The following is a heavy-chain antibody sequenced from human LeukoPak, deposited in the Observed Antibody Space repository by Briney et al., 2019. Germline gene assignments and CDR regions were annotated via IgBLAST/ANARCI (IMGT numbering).Heavy chain of an antibody. CDR2: INPSGGST. Sequence: ASVKVSCKASGYTFTSYYMHWARQAPGQGLEWMGIINPSGGSTSYAQKLQGRVTMTTDTSTSTAYMELRSLRSDDTAVYYCARTIPRSSSWYRKRSLDYWGQGTLVTVSS. D-gene: IGHD6-13*01. CDR3: ARTIPRSSSWYRKRSLDY. J-gene: IGHJ4*02. V-gene: IGHV1-46*01. CDR1: GYTFTSYY.